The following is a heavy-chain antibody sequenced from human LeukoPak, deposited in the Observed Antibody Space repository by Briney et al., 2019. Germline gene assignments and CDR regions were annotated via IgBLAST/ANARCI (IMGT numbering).Heavy chain of an antibody. CDR2: INHSGST. V-gene: IGHV4-34*01. J-gene: IGHJ3*02. CDR1: GFTFSNAW. D-gene: IGHD3-10*01. CDR3: ARPRGSPI. Sequence: GSLRLSCAASGFTFSNAWMSWIRQPPGKGLEWIGEINHSGSTNYNPSLKSRVTISVDTSKNQFSLKLSSVTAADTAVYYCARPRGSPIWGQGTMVTVSS.